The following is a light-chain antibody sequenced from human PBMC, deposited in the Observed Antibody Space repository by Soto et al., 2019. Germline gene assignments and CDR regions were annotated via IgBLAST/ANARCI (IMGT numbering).Light chain of an antibody. J-gene: IGKJ1*01. CDR2: DVS. CDR1: QSICDS. CDR3: QQYNGYSRT. Sequence: DIQMTQSPSTLSASVGDRVTITCRASQSICDSLAWYQQKPGKAPYLLIYDVSSLERGVPSRFSGSGSGTEFTLTISSMQPDDFATFYCQQYNGYSRTFGQGTKVDIK. V-gene: IGKV1-5*01.